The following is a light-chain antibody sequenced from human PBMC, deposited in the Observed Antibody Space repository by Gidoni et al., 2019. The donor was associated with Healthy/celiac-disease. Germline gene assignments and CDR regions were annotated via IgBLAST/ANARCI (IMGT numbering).Light chain of an antibody. CDR3: QQRSNWRIT. CDR2: DAS. Sequence: EIVLTQSPATLSLSPGERATLSCRASQSVSSYVAWYQQKPGQAPRLLIYDASNRATGIPARFSGSVSGTDFTLTISSLEPEDFAVYYCQQRSNWRITFGQGTRLEIK. CDR1: QSVSSY. J-gene: IGKJ5*01. V-gene: IGKV3-11*01.